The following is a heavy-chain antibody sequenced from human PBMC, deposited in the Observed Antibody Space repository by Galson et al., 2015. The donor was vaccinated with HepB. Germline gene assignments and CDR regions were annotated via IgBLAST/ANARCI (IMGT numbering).Heavy chain of an antibody. D-gene: IGHD2-15*01. CDR1: GGSFSGYS. V-gene: IGHV4-34*01. J-gene: IGHJ6*03. Sequence: TLSLTCTLYGGSFSGYSWSWIRQPPGKGLEWIGEINHSGGPNYSPSLKSRVSISIDTSKNQFSLNLSTVTAADTAVYYCARGHVGAAPRAYYYYMDFWGKGTTVIVSS. CDR3: ARGHVGAAPRAYYYYMDF. CDR2: INHSGGP.